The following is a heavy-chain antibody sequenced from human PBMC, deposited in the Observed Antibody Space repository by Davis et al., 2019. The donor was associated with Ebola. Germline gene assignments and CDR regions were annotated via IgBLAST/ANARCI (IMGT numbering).Heavy chain of an antibody. V-gene: IGHV4-39*07. J-gene: IGHJ6*04. D-gene: IGHD2-15*01. Sequence: SETLSLTCTVSGGSISSYSNYWSWIRQPPGKGLEWIGEINHSGSTNYNPSLKSRVTISVDTSKNQFSLKLSSVTAADTAVYYCARGAKRLYCSGGSCYFYYYYYGMDVWGKGTTVTVSS. CDR1: GGSISSYSNY. CDR2: INHSGST. CDR3: ARGAKRLYCSGGSCYFYYYYYGMDV.